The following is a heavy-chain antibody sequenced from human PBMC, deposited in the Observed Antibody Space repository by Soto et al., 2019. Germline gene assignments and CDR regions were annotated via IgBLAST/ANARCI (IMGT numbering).Heavy chain of an antibody. D-gene: IGHD6-19*01. CDR3: ARERGSGWTFDY. Sequence: PGGSLRLSCAASGFTFSTYSMNWVRQAPGKGLEWVSSISSSSTTYYADSVKGRFTISRDNVQNSLYLQMHSLRAEDTAVYYCARERGSGWTFDYWGQGTLVTVSS. V-gene: IGHV3-48*01. CDR2: ISSSSTT. J-gene: IGHJ4*02. CDR1: GFTFSTYS.